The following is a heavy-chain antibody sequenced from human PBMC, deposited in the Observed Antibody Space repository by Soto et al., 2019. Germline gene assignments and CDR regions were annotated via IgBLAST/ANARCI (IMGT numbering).Heavy chain of an antibody. D-gene: IGHD2-15*01. CDR2: ISSSSSYI. CDR3: ARDGARDGFDI. V-gene: IGHV3-21*01. Sequence: EVQLVESGGGLVKPGGSLRLSCAASGFTFSSYSMNWVRQAPGKGLEWVSSISSSSSYIYYADSVKGRFTISLDNAKNSLYLQINSLGAEETGVYECARDGARDGFDIWGQGTMVTVAS. CDR1: GFTFSSYS. J-gene: IGHJ3*02.